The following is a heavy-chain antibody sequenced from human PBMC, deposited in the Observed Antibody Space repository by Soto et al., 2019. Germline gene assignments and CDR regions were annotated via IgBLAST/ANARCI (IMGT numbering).Heavy chain of an antibody. CDR2: IYSSGST. D-gene: IGHD5-18*01. Sequence: SSATLSPACTVPVGTIRRYFWSWIRQPSGKGLEWIGYIYSSGSTNYNPSLKSRVIISVDTTKNQFSLKLNSVTAADTALYYCARGLEMVTILGYWGQGTLVTVSS. CDR1: VGTIRRYF. J-gene: IGHJ4*02. CDR3: ARGLEMVTILGY. V-gene: IGHV4-59*13.